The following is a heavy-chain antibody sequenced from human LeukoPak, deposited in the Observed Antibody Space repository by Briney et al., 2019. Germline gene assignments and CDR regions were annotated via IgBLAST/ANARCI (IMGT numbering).Heavy chain of an antibody. V-gene: IGHV1-18*01. CDR1: GYTFTSYG. CDR3: ARVGYYGSGSYYRSHYHYGMDV. D-gene: IGHD3-10*01. Sequence: ASVTVSCKASGYTFTSYGISWVRQAPGQGLEWMGWISAYNGNTNYAQKLQGRVTMTTDTSTSTAYMELRSLRSDDTAVYYCARVGYYGSGSYYRSHYHYGMDVWGQGTTVTVSS. J-gene: IGHJ6*02. CDR2: ISAYNGNT.